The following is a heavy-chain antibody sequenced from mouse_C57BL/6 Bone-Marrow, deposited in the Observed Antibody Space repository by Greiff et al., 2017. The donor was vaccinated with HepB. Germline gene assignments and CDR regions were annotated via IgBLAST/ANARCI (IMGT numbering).Heavy chain of an antibody. D-gene: IGHD1-1*01. V-gene: IGHV5-6*02. CDR3: ARRTTEVDSFDY. Sequence: DVMLVESGGDLVKPGGSLKLSCAASGFTFSSYGMSWVRQTPDKRLEWVATISSGGSYTYYPDSVKGRFTISRDNAKNTLYLQMSSLKSEDTAMYYSARRTTEVDSFDYWGQGTTLTVSS. J-gene: IGHJ2*01. CDR2: ISSGGSYT. CDR1: GFTFSSYG.